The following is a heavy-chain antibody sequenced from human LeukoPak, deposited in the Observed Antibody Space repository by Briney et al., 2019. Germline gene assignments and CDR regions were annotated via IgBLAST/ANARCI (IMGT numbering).Heavy chain of an antibody. D-gene: IGHD5-12*01. J-gene: IGHJ4*02. CDR2: IYYSGST. CDR3: XXXXGYXXYDDY. V-gene: IGHV4-39*01. Sequence: NTSETLSLTCTVSGGSISSSSYYWGWIRQPPGKGLEWIGSIYYSGSTYYNPSLKSRVTISVDTSKNQFSLKLSSVTAADTAVYYXXXXXGYXXYDDYWGQGTLVTVSS. CDR1: GGSISSSSYY.